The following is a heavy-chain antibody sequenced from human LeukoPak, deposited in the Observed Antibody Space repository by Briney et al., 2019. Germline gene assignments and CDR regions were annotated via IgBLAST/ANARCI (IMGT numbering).Heavy chain of an antibody. CDR1: GGSINSYY. D-gene: IGHD6-13*01. CDR2: IYYIGST. Sequence: SETLSLTCTVSGGSINSYYWSWIRQPPGKELEWVGNIYYIGSTNYNPSLKSRVTISVDTSKNHFSLRLTSVTATDTAVYYCARRRSSSWSFDSWGQGTLVTVSS. V-gene: IGHV4-59*08. J-gene: IGHJ4*02. CDR3: ARRRSSSWSFDS.